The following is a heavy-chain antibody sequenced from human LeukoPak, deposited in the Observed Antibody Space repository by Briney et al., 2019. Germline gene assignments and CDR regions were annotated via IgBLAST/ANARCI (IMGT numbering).Heavy chain of an antibody. CDR3: AKMGIAVAGTTGFDY. D-gene: IGHD6-19*01. CDR1: GFTFSSYA. Sequence: GGSLRLSCAASGFTFSSYAMSWVRQAPGKGLEWVSAITGSGGRKYYADSVKGRFTISRDNSKNTLYLQMNSLRAEDTAVYYCAKMGIAVAGTTGFDYWGQGTLVTVSS. V-gene: IGHV3-23*01. J-gene: IGHJ4*02. CDR2: ITGSGGRK.